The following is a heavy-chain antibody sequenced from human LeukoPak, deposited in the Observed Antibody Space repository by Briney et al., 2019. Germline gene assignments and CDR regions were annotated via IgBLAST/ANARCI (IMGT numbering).Heavy chain of an antibody. CDR1: GFTFTGYD. J-gene: IGHJ5*02. CDR2: VWYDGTRK. CDR3: ARDTDTTSHYGRFDP. Sequence: PGGSLRLSCAASGFTFTGYDFHWVRQAPGKGLEWVGGVWYDGTRKDYADSVKGRFTVSRDNSENTVYLQVSGLRAEDTAVYYCARDTDTTSHYGRFDPWGQGTLVTVSS. D-gene: IGHD4-17*01. V-gene: IGHV3-33*01.